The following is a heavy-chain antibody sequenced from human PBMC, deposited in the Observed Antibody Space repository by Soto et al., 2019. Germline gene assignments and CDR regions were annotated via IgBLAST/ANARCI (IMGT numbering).Heavy chain of an antibody. CDR1: GGSISSGGYY. D-gene: IGHD3-9*01. V-gene: IGHV4-31*03. Sequence: QVQLQESGPGLVKPSQTLSLTCTVSGGSISSGGYYWSWIRQHPGKGLEWIGYIYYSGSTYYNPSLKSRGTISVYTAKNQFSLKLSSVTAADTAVYYCARDPGVRYFDLWGQGTLVTVSS. J-gene: IGHJ4*02. CDR2: IYYSGST. CDR3: ARDPGVRYFDL.